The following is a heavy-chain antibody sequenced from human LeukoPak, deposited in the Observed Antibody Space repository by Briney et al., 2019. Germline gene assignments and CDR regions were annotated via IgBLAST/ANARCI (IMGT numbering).Heavy chain of an antibody. V-gene: IGHV3-30*04. CDR2: ISYDGSNK. CDR1: GFTFSSYA. Sequence: GRSLRLSCAASGFTFSSYAMHWVRQAPGKGLEWVAVISYDGSNKYYADSVKGRFTISRDNSKNTLYLQMNRLSAEDTAVYYCARGGTYYDILAGRQAFDIWGQGTMVTVSS. D-gene: IGHD3-9*01. J-gene: IGHJ3*02. CDR3: ARGGTYYDILAGRQAFDI.